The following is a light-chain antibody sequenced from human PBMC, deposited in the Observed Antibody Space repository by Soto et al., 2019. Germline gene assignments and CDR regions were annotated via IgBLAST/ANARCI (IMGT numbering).Light chain of an antibody. CDR2: EGS. CDR1: SSDVGSYNL. CDR3: CSYAGSSTVV. Sequence: QSALTQPASVSGSPGHSITISCTGTSSDVGSYNLVSWYQQHPRKAPKHMIYEGSKRPSGVSNRFSGSKSGNTASLTISRLQAEDEADYYCCSYAGSSTVVFGGGTKLNVL. V-gene: IGLV2-23*01. J-gene: IGLJ2*01.